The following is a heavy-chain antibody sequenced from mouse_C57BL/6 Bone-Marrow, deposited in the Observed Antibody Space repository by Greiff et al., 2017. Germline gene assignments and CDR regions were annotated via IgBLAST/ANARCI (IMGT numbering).Heavy chain of an antibody. Sequence: VQLQQSGPGLVKPSQSLSLTCSVTGYSITSGYYWNWIRQFPGNKLEWMGYISYDGSNNYNPSLKNRISITRDTSKNQFFLKLNSVTTEDTATYYCARGIYDGYYNYAMDYWGQGTSVTVSS. CDR1: GYSITSGYY. CDR3: ARGIYDGYYNYAMDY. CDR2: ISYDGSN. J-gene: IGHJ4*01. D-gene: IGHD2-3*01. V-gene: IGHV3-6*01.